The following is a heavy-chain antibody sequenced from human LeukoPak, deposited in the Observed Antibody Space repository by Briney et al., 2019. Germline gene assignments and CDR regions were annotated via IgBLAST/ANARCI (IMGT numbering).Heavy chain of an antibody. V-gene: IGHV3-23*01. CDR2: ISGSGVDT. CDR1: GLSFSTYA. CDR3: ASGTYRLGDY. J-gene: IGHJ4*02. Sequence: PGGSLRLSCAASGLSFSTYAMSWVRQAPGKGLEWVAGISGSGVDTHYAGSVNGRFRISRDNSANTLYLQMNSLREEDTALYYCASGTYRLGDYWGQGTLVTVSS. D-gene: IGHD3-10*01.